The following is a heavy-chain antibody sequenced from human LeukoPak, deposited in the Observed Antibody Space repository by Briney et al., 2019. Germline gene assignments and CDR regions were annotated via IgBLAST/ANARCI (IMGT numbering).Heavy chain of an antibody. V-gene: IGHV4-59*01. CDR2: IYDSGST. D-gene: IGHD3-9*01. Sequence: SETLSLTCTVSGVSISSFYWSWIRQPPEGGLEWIGYIYDSGSTNYNPSLKSRVTISVDTSKNQFSLKLSSVKAADTAVYYCARDTYDIMTGYYTGQHPWGQGTLVTVSS. CDR3: ARDTYDIMTGYYTGQHP. CDR1: GVSISSFY. J-gene: IGHJ5*02.